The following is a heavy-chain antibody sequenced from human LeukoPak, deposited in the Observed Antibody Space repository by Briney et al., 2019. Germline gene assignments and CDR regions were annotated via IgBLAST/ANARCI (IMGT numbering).Heavy chain of an antibody. J-gene: IGHJ4*02. CDR1: GFTFSNYE. V-gene: IGHV3-48*03. CDR2: IRSSGSVI. CDR3: ARDPYSSGYYYNY. Sequence: GSLRLSCDASGFTFSNYEMNWFRQAPGKGPEWLSYIRSSGSVITYADSVKGRFTISRDNAKNSLYLQMNSLRAEDTAVYYCARDPYSSGYYYNYWGQGTLVTVSS. D-gene: IGHD3-22*01.